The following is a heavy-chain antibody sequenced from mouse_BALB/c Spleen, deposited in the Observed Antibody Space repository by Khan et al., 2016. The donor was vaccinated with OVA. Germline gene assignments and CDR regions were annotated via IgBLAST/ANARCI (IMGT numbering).Heavy chain of an antibody. CDR3: TRRGLDGIFTY. J-gene: IGHJ3*01. CDR1: GYTFTTYW. Sequence: QVQLKQSGAELAKPGASVEMSCKASGYTFTTYWMRWVKQRPGQGLEWIGYIDPSTGYTEYNQKFKDKATLTADTSSSTAYMQLSSLTSEDSAVYYCTRRGLDGIFTYWGQGTLVTVSA. CDR2: IDPSTGYT. V-gene: IGHV1-7*01. D-gene: IGHD2-1*01.